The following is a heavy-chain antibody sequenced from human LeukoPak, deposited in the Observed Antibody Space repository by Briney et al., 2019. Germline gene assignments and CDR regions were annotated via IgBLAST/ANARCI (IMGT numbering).Heavy chain of an antibody. CDR3: AKDRGGLAAGAVNP. Sequence: ASVKVSCKASGYTFTAYYLHWVRQTPGQRLEWMGWINPNSGDTNYAQKFQGRVTLTRDTSILTAYMDLSRLTSVDTAVYFCAKDRGGLAAGAVNPWGQGTLVTVSS. J-gene: IGHJ5*02. CDR2: INPNSGDT. V-gene: IGHV1-2*02. CDR1: GYTFTAYY. D-gene: IGHD1-26*01.